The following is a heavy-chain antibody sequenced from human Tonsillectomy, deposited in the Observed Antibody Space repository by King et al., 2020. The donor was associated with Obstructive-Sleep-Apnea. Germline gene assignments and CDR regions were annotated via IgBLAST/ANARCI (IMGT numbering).Heavy chain of an antibody. CDR3: ASGYYYYYGMDV. CDR2: INHSGST. CDR1: GGSFSGYY. V-gene: IGHV4-34*01. J-gene: IGHJ6*02. Sequence: VQLPQWGAGLLKPSETLSLPCAVYGGSFSGYYWSWIRQPPGKGLEWIGEINHSGSTNYNPSLKSRVTISVDTSKNQFSLKLSSVTAADTAVYYCASGYYYYYGMDVWGQGTTVTVSS.